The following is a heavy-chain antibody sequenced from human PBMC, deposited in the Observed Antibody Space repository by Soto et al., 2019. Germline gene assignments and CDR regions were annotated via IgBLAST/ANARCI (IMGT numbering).Heavy chain of an antibody. CDR2: IFSNDEK. V-gene: IGHV2-26*01. Sequence: GPTLVNPTETLTLTCTVSGFSLSNARMGVSWIRQPPGKALEWLAHIFSNDEKSYSTSLKSRLTISKDTSKSQVVLTMTNMDPVDTATYYCARIVEDSSTFIDYWGQGTLVTVSS. J-gene: IGHJ4*02. CDR1: GFSLSNARMG. D-gene: IGHD6-13*01. CDR3: ARIVEDSSTFIDY.